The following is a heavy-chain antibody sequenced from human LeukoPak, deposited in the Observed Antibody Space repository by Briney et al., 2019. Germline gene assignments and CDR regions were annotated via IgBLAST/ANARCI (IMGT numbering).Heavy chain of an antibody. CDR2: IKQDGSEK. CDR3: AREADTAMVKGTYYFDY. D-gene: IGHD5-18*01. Sequence: GGPLRLSCAASGFTFSSYWMSWVRQAPGKGLEWVANIKQDGSEKYYVDSVKGRFTISRDNAKNSLYLQMNSLRAEDTAVYYCAREADTAMVKGTYYFDYWGQGTLVTVSS. CDR1: GFTFSSYW. J-gene: IGHJ4*02. V-gene: IGHV3-7*03.